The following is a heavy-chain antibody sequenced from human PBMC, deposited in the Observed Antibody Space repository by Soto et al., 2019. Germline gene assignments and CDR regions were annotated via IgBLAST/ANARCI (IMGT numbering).Heavy chain of an antibody. CDR2: IYPGDSDT. V-gene: IGHV5-51*01. J-gene: IGHJ6*02. D-gene: IGHD5-18*01. CDR3: ARHGTAMGGYYYYGMDV. Sequence: GESLKISCKGSGYGFTSYWIGWVRQVPGKGLEWMGIIYPGDSDTRYSPSFQGQVTISADKSISTAYLQWSSLKASDTAMYYCARHGTAMGGYYYYGMDVWGQGTTVTVSS. CDR1: GYGFTSYW.